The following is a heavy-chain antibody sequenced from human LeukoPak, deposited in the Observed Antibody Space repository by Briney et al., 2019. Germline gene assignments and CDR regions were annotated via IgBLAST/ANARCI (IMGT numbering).Heavy chain of an antibody. D-gene: IGHD5-18*01. CDR2: ISGSGRST. J-gene: IGHJ4*02. CDR3: TNRVDTTMVVY. V-gene: IGHV3-23*01. CDR1: GFTFSRYA. Sequence: GGSLRLSCAASGFTFSRYAMSWVRQAPGEGLEWVSAISGSGRSTFYADSVKGRFTISRDNSKNTLYLQMNSLRAEDTAVYYCTNRVDTTMVVYWGQGTLVTVSS.